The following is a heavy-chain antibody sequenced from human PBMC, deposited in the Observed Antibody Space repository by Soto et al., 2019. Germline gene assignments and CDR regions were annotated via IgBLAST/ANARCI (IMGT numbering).Heavy chain of an antibody. V-gene: IGHV4-34*01. Sequence: WTWIRQSPGKGLEWIGQINRSGSTNYNPSLKSRVTMSVDTSKNQFSLKLSSVTAADTAVYYCARTGDVNTAVAWNAFDIWGQGTMVTVSS. CDR3: ARTGDVNTAVAWNAFDI. D-gene: IGHD5-18*01. J-gene: IGHJ3*02. CDR2: INRSGST.